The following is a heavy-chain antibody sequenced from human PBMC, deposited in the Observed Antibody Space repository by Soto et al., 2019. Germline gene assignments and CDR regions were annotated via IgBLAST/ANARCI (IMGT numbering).Heavy chain of an antibody. D-gene: IGHD6-19*01. CDR3: AKVISTIGSKQWLAQTKHQALAY. J-gene: IGHJ4*02. Sequence: VASVKVSCKASGYNFNGYYIHWVRQAPGQGLEWMGWMNPNTGGANYAQKFQGKVIMTTDTSISTAYLELRSLTSDDTAVYYCAKVISTIGSKQWLAQTKHQALAYWGQGTLVTVSS. CDR2: MNPNTGGA. V-gene: IGHV1-2*02. CDR1: GYNFNGYY.